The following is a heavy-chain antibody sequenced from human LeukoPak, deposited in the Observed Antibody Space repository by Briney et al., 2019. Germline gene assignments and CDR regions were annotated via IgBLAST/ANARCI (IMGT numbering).Heavy chain of an antibody. Sequence: ASVKVSCKASGYTFTSYGINWVRQAGQGLEWMGWMNPNSGNTGYAQKLQGRITMTRNTSISTAYMELSSLTFEDTAVYYCARGVYWGPGTLVTVSS. V-gene: IGHV1-8*02. CDR1: GYTFTSYG. J-gene: IGHJ4*02. CDR3: ARGVY. CDR2: MNPNSGNT.